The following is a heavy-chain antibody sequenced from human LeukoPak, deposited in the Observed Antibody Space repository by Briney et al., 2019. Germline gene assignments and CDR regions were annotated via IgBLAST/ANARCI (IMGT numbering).Heavy chain of an antibody. CDR1: GGSISSYY. CDR2: IYTSGST. V-gene: IGHV4-4*07. Sequence: SETLSLTCTVSGGSISSYYWSWIRQPAGKGLEWIGRIYTSGSTNYNPSLKSRVTMSVDTSKNQFSLKLSSVTAADTAVYYCARAPTVAARPEQINHFDYWGQGTLVTVSS. CDR3: ARAPTVAARPEQINHFDY. J-gene: IGHJ4*02. D-gene: IGHD6-6*01.